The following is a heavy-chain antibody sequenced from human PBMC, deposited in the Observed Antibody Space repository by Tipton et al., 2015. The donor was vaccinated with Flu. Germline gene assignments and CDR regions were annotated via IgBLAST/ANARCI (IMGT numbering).Heavy chain of an antibody. CDR2: VNPSGGST. D-gene: IGHD2-2*01. CDR1: GYTFTSYY. V-gene: IGHV1-46*01. CDR3: ARGPEAYCSSTSCVDGMDV. J-gene: IGHJ6*02. Sequence: QVQLVQSGAEVKKPGASVKVSCKASGYTFTSYYMHWVRQAPGQGLEWMGIVNPSGGSTSYAQKFQGRVTMTRDTSTSTVYMELSSLRSEDTAVYYCARGPEAYCSSTSCVDGMDVWGQGTTVTVSS.